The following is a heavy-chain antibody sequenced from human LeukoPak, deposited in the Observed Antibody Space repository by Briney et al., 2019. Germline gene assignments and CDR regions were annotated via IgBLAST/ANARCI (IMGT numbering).Heavy chain of an antibody. CDR1: GYSFTNYW. CDR3: TTSVRGVRQGMDV. V-gene: IGHV5-51*01. J-gene: IGHJ6*02. CDR2: IYPGDSDT. Sequence: GESLKISCKGSGYSFTNYWIVWVRQMPGKGLEWMGNIYPGDSDTTYSPSLQGQVTISADKSITTAYMQWSSLQASDTAIYYWTTSVRGVRQGMDVWGQGTTVTVSS. D-gene: IGHD3-10*01.